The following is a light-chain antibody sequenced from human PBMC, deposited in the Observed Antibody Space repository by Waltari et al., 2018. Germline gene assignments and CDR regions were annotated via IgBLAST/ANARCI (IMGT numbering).Light chain of an antibody. CDR3: QQYGNSPPT. J-gene: IGKJ1*01. CDR2: GAS. V-gene: IGKV3-20*01. Sequence: EIVLTQSPGTLSLSPGERVTLSCRASQSVSSSYFAWYQQKPGQAPRLLIYGASSRATGIPDRFRGSGSGTDFTLTISRLEPEDCAVYYCQQYGNSPPTFGQGTKVEIK. CDR1: QSVSSSY.